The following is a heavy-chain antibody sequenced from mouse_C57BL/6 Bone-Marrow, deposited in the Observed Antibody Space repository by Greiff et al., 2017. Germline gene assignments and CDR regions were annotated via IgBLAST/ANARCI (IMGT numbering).Heavy chain of an antibody. Sequence: VQLVESGPGLVAPSQSLSITCTVSGFSLTSYGVDWVRQPPGEGLEWLGVIWGGGSTNYNSALMSRLSISKDNSKSQVFLKMNSLQTDDTAMYYCAKHSTTVVSPYWYFDVWGTGTTVTVSS. CDR3: AKHSTTVVSPYWYFDV. J-gene: IGHJ1*03. V-gene: IGHV2-9*01. D-gene: IGHD1-1*01. CDR2: IWGGGST. CDR1: GFSLTSYG.